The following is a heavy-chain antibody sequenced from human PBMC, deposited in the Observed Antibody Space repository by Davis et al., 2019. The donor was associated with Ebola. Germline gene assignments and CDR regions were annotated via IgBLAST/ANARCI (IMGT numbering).Heavy chain of an antibody. CDR1: GFTFSTYD. Sequence: GGSLRLSCAASGFTFSTYDMSWVRQAPGKGLEWVSAFSGSDSSTNYADSVKGRFTISRDNSKNTLYLQMNSLRAEDTAVYYCAKVGWFGFWGQGTLVTVSS. V-gene: IGHV3-23*01. CDR2: FSGSDSST. J-gene: IGHJ4*02. CDR3: AKVGWFGF. D-gene: IGHD1-26*01.